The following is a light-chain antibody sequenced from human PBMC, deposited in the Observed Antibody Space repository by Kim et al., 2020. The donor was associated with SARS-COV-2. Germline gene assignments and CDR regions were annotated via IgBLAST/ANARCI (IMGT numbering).Light chain of an antibody. J-gene: IGLJ2*01. V-gene: IGLV3-21*04. CDR3: QVWDSSSDQV. CDR2: YDS. Sequence: VAAGKTARITCGGNNIGSKSVHWYQQEPGQAPVLVIYYDSDRPSGIPERFSGANSGNTATLTISRVEAGDEADYYCQVWDSSSDQVFGGGTQLTVL. CDR1: NIGSKS.